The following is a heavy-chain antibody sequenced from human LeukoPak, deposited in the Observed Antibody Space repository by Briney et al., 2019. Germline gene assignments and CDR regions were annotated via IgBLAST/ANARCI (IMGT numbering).Heavy chain of an antibody. CDR1: GFTFSSYG. Sequence: GRSLRLSCAASGFTFSSYGMHWVRQAPGKGLEWVAVISYDGSNKYYADSVKGRFTISRDNSKNTLYLQMNSLRAEDTAVYYCAKDPGSRYDFWSGYYGYFDYWGQGTLVTVSS. CDR3: AKDPGSRYDFWSGYYGYFDY. V-gene: IGHV3-30*18. CDR2: ISYDGSNK. D-gene: IGHD3-3*01. J-gene: IGHJ4*02.